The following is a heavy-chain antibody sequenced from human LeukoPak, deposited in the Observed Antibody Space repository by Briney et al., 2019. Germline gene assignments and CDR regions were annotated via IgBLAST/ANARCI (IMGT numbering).Heavy chain of an antibody. D-gene: IGHD3-22*01. V-gene: IGHV1-69*13. CDR2: IIPIFGTA. CDR3: ARAPDTYYYDSSTYYYYGMDV. Sequence: ASVKVSCKASGGTFSSYAISWVRQAPGQGLEWMGGIIPIFGTANNAQKFQGRVTITADESTSTAYMELSSLRSEDTAVYYCARAPDTYYYDSSTYYYYGMDVWGQGTTVTVSS. CDR1: GGTFSSYA. J-gene: IGHJ6*02.